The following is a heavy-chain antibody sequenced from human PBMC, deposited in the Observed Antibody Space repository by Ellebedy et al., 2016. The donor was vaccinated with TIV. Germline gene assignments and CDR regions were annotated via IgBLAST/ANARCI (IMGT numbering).Heavy chain of an antibody. D-gene: IGHD2-2*01. V-gene: IGHV1-18*01. Sequence: ASVKVSXXASGYIFTDYGVTWVRQAPGQGLEWMGWISAYNENTNYAQNLQGRVTMTRDTSTSTAYMELRGLRSDDTAVYYCARLPCGSTSCGGAAFDFWGRGTRVTVSS. CDR1: GYIFTDYG. CDR2: ISAYNENT. CDR3: ARLPCGSTSCGGAAFDF. J-gene: IGHJ3*01.